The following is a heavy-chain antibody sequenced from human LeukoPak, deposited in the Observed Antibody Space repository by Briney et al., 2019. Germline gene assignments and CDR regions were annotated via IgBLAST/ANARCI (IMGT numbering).Heavy chain of an antibody. D-gene: IGHD5-18*01. J-gene: IGHJ4*02. CDR3: ARDRDVDTAMVGDY. CDR1: GYTFTGYY. V-gene: IGHV1-2*02. Sequence: ASVKVSCKASGYTFTGYYMHWVRQAPGQGLEWMGWINPNSGGTNYAQKFQGRVTMTRDTSISTAYMELSRLRSDDTAVYYCARDRDVDTAMVGDYWGQGTLVTVSS. CDR2: INPNSGGT.